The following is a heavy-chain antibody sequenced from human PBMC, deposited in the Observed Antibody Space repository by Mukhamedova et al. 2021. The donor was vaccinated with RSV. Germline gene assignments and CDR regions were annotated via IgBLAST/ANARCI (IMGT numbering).Heavy chain of an antibody. Sequence: EWVSGISWNSGSIGYADSVKGRFTISRDNAKNSLYLQMNSLRAEDTALYYCAKDIAAAGRGFFDYWGQGTLVTVPS. CDR3: AKDIAAAGRGFFDY. V-gene: IGHV3-9*01. J-gene: IGHJ4*02. CDR2: ISWNSGSI. D-gene: IGHD6-13*01.